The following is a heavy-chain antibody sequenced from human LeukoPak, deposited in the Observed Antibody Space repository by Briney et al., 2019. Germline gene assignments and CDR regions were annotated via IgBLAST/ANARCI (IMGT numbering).Heavy chain of an antibody. V-gene: IGHV3-30*03. CDR3: ARVYLERLTAGYFDH. Sequence: PGGSLRLSCAASGFTFSDFYMNWIRQAPGKGLEWVAVISYDGRQNYYADSVKGRFTISRDNSKNTLYLQMNSLRDEDSAAYYCARVYLERLTAGYFDHWGQGTWVTVSS. CDR2: ISYDGRQN. D-gene: IGHD2-8*01. J-gene: IGHJ4*02. CDR1: GFTFSDFY.